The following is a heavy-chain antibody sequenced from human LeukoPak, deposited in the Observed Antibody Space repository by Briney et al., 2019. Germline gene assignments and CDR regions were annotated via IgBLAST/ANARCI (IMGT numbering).Heavy chain of an antibody. V-gene: IGHV1-69*04. D-gene: IGHD2-2*01. Sequence: GSSVKVSCKASGGTFSSYAISWVRQAPGQGLEWMGRIIPILGIANYAQKFQGRVTITADKSTSTAYMELSSLRSEDTAVYYCARPIIGYCSSTSCYYGMDVWGQGTTVTVSS. CDR1: GGTFSSYA. CDR2: IIPILGIA. J-gene: IGHJ6*02. CDR3: ARPIIGYCSSTSCYYGMDV.